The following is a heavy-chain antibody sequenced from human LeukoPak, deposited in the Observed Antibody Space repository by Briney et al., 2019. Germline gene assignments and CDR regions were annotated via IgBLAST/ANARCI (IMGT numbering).Heavy chain of an antibody. V-gene: IGHV4-34*01. CDR2: INHSGST. CDR1: GGSFSGYY. Sequence: SETLSLTCAVYGGSFSGYYWSWIRQPPGKGLEWIGEINHSGSTNYNPSLKSRVTVSGHVQEPVVPEAELCDRRGHGCVYCARRVRGYSYGSGTQYWGQGTLVTVSS. J-gene: IGHJ4*02. CDR3: ARRVRGYSYGSGTQY. D-gene: IGHD3-10*01.